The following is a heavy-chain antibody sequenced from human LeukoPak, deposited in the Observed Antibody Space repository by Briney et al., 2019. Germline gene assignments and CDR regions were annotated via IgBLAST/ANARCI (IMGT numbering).Heavy chain of an antibody. Sequence: ASVKVSCKASGYTFTSSDINWVRQATGQGLEWMGWMNPNSGNTGYVQKFQGRVTMTRNTSISTAYMELSSLRSEDTAVYYCASYQRYDFWSGYYRNYYYYYMDVWGKGTTVTVSS. D-gene: IGHD3-3*01. CDR2: MNPNSGNT. V-gene: IGHV1-8*01. CDR3: ASYQRYDFWSGYYRNYYYYYMDV. CDR1: GYTFTSSD. J-gene: IGHJ6*03.